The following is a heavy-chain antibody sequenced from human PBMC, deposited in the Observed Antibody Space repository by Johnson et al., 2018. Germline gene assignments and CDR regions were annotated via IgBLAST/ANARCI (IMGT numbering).Heavy chain of an antibody. CDR1: GFTVSSNY. V-gene: IGHV3-66*02. D-gene: IGHD3-10*01. CDR3: ASPHLGPSYDAFHI. CDR2: IYGSGGP. J-gene: IGHJ3*02. Sequence: VQLVESGGGLVQPGGSXRLSCAASGFTVSSNYMSWVRQPPGKGLEWVSVIYGSGGPPYDDSVKGRFTILIDNYKHTLFLNMNSLSTDDTAVYYCASPHLGPSYDAFHIWGQGTMVTVSS.